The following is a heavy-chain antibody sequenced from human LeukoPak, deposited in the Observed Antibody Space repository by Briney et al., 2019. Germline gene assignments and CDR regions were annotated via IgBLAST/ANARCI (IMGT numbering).Heavy chain of an antibody. V-gene: IGHV3-21*01. J-gene: IGHJ4*02. D-gene: IGHD2-2*01. Sequence: GGSLRLSCAASGFTFSRYSMNWVRQAPGKGLEWVSSISISSSYIYYADSVKGRFTISRDNAKNSLYLKMNSLRAEDTAVYYCATHLGGYCSSTSCYVVWGQGTLVTVSS. CDR2: ISISSSYI. CDR1: GFTFSRYS. CDR3: ATHLGGYCSSTSCYVV.